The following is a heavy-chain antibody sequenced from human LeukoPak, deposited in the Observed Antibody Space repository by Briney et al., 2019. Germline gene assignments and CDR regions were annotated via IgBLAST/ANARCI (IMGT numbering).Heavy chain of an antibody. V-gene: IGHV3-23*01. J-gene: IGHJ4*02. D-gene: IGHD3-22*01. CDR3: AKFDSYDSSGPIRY. CDR1: GFTFSSYA. Sequence: PGGSLRLSCAASGFTFSSYAMSWVRQAPGKGLEWVSAISGSGGSTYYADSVKGRFTISRDNSKNTLYLQMNSLRAEDTAVYYCAKFDSYDSSGPIRYWGQGTLVTVSS. CDR2: ISGSGGST.